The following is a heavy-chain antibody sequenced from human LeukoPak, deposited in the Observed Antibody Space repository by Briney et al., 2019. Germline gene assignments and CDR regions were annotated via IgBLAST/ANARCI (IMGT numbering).Heavy chain of an antibody. V-gene: IGHV3-21*01. J-gene: IGHJ3*02. Sequence: GGSLRLSCAASGFTFCTYSMNWVRKAPGKGLVWVSSISSSSTYISYADSVKGRFTISRDNAKNSLYLQMNSLRAEDTAVYYCARGWVTYSSSSLPDAFDIWGQGTMVTVSS. D-gene: IGHD6-13*01. CDR2: ISSSSTYI. CDR3: ARGWVTYSSSSLPDAFDI. CDR1: GFTFCTYS.